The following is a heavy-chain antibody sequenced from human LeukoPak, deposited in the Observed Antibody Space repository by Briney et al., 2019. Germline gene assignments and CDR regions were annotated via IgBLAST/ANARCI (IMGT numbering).Heavy chain of an antibody. CDR2: IYYSGST. V-gene: IGHV4-59*01. J-gene: IGHJ4*02. D-gene: IGHD6-13*01. Sequence: SETLSLTCTVSGGSISSYYWSWIRQPPGKGLEWIGYIYYSGSTNYNPSLKSRVTISVDTSKNQFSLKLSSVTAADTAVYYCARVDSSSFSFDYWGQGTLVTVSS. CDR1: GGSISSYY. CDR3: ARVDSSSFSFDY.